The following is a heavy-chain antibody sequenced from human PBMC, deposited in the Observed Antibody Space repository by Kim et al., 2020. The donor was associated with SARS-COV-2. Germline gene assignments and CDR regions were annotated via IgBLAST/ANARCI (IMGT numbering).Heavy chain of an antibody. J-gene: IGHJ5*02. CDR3: TNPYTSGESWFDP. D-gene: IGHD6-19*01. CDR1: GFDFSSSA. Sequence: GGSLRLSCAASGFDFSSSAMHWVRQPSGKGLEWIGLIRGKANSYATTYAASVKGRFTITSDDSQNTAYMHLNSLTSEDTAVYFCTNPYTSGESWFDPWGQGTLVTVSS. CDR2: IRGKANSYAT. V-gene: IGHV3-73*01.